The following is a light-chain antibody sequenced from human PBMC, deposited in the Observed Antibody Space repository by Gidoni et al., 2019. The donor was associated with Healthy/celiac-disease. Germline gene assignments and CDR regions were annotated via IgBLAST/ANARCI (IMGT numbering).Light chain of an antibody. J-gene: IGLJ3*02. CDR2: LNSGGSH. CDR3: QTWGTGSWV. CDR1: SGHSSYA. V-gene: IGLV4-69*01. Sequence: LVLTQPPSASDSLGASVKLTCTLSSGHSSYAIAWHQPQPETGPRYLMKLNSGGSHSKGDGIPDRFSGSSSGAERYLTISSLQSEDEADYYCQTWGTGSWVFGGGTKLTVL.